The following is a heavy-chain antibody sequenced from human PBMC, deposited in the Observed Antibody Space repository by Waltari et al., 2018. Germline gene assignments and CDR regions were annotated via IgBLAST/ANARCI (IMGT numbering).Heavy chain of an antibody. CDR3: ARVGEDITVTTRAYYMDV. V-gene: IGHV4-4*07. CDR1: GGSISSYY. J-gene: IGHJ6*03. Sequence: QVQLQESGPGLVKPSETLSLTCTVSGGSISSYYWSWIRQPAGKGLEWIGRIYTSGSTNYNPSLKSRVTMSVDTSKNQFSLKLSSVTAADTAVYYCARVGEDITVTTRAYYMDVWGKGTTVTISS. D-gene: IGHD4-17*01. CDR2: IYTSGST.